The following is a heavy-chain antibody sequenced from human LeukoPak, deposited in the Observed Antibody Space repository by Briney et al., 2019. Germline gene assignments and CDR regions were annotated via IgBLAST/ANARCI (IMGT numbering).Heavy chain of an antibody. CDR3: ARQHCGGDCRGSPRENFDY. Sequence: SLTLSLTCTGSGCSISSCLWSWIRQPAGRGREGVGYIYYNGSTNYNPSLKSRVTISVDTSKNQLSQKLSSVTAADTAVYYCARQHCGGDCRGSPRENFDYWGQGTLVTVSS. D-gene: IGHD2-21*02. J-gene: IGHJ4*02. CDR2: IYYNGST. V-gene: IGHV4-59*08. CDR1: GCSISSCL.